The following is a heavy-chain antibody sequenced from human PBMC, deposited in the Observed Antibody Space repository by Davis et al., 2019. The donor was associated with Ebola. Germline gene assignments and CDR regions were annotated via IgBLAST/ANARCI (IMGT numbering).Heavy chain of an antibody. V-gene: IGHV3-73*01. CDR1: GFTFSGSA. D-gene: IGHD1-26*01. CDR3: TSTLGALDY. CDR2: IRSKANSYAT. Sequence: GKSLKISCAASGFTFSGSAMHWVRQASGKGLEWVGRIRSKANSYATAYAASVKGRFTISRDDSKNTAYLQMNSLKTEDTAVYYCTSTLGALDYWGQGTLVTVSS. J-gene: IGHJ4*02.